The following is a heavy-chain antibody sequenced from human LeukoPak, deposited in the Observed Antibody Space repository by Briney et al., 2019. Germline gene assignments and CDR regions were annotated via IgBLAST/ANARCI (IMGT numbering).Heavy chain of an antibody. CDR1: VDSINNNNYY. Sequence: RSSETLSLTCTVSVDSINNNNYYWSWIRQHPGRGLEWIGYIYYSGSTYYNPSLRSRITISVDTSNNQFSLRLRSVTAADTAVYYCARWGDAFDIWGQGTMVTVSS. CDR2: IYYSGST. J-gene: IGHJ3*02. V-gene: IGHV4-31*03. D-gene: IGHD3-16*01. CDR3: ARWGDAFDI.